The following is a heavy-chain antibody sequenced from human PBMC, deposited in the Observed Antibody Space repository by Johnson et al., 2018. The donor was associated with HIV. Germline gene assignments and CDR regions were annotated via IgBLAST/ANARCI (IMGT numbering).Heavy chain of an antibody. Sequence: VQLVESGGGLVQPGGSLRLSCAASGFTVSSNYMSWVRQAPGKGLEWVAVMWYDGSNKYYADSVKGRFTISRDNSKNTLYLQMNSLRAEDTAVYYCARDNWNYNAFDIWGQGTMVTVSS. V-gene: IGHV3-33*08. CDR1: GFTVSSNY. CDR3: ARDNWNYNAFDI. CDR2: MWYDGSNK. D-gene: IGHD1-7*01. J-gene: IGHJ3*02.